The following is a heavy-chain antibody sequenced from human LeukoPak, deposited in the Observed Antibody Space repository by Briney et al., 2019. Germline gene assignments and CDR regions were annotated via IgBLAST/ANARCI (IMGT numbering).Heavy chain of an antibody. CDR2: IYHSGST. CDR3: SRVLRGIAAAGAY. Sequence: PSETLSLTCAVSGYSISSGYYWGWIRQPPGKGLEWIGSIYHSGSTYYNPSLKSRVTISVDTSKNQFSLKLSSVTAADTAVYYCSRVLRGIAAAGAYWGQGTLVTVSS. V-gene: IGHV4-38-2*01. J-gene: IGHJ4*02. CDR1: GYSISSGYY. D-gene: IGHD6-13*01.